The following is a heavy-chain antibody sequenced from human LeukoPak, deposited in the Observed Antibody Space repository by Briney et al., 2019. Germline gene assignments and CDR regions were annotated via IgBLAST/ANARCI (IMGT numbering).Heavy chain of an antibody. CDR3: AREPGWSGYYKTSYYYYGMDV. CDR1: GYTFTSYG. J-gene: IGHJ6*02. D-gene: IGHD3-3*01. Sequence: ASVKVSCKASGYTFTSYGISWVRQAPGQGLEWKGWISAYNGNTNYAQKLQGRVTMTTDTSTSTAYMELRSLRSDDTAVYYCAREPGWSGYYKTSYYYYGMDVWGQGTTVTVSS. V-gene: IGHV1-18*01. CDR2: ISAYNGNT.